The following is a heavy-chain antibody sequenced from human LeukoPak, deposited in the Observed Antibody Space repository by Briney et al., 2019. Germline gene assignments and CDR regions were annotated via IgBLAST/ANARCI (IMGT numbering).Heavy chain of an antibody. J-gene: IGHJ4*02. V-gene: IGHV3-48*03. CDR3: AATYYYDGSGDY. Sequence: PGGSLRLSCAASGFSFSSYHMNWVRQAPGKGLEWVSYISSSGSDNYYADSVRGRFTISRDNAKNSLYLQMNSLRAEDTAVYYCAATYYYDGSGDYWGQGTLVTVSS. CDR2: ISSSGSDN. CDR1: GFSFSSYH. D-gene: IGHD3-22*01.